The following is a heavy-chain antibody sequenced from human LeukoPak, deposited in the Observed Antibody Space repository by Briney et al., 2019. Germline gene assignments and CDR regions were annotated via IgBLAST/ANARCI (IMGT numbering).Heavy chain of an antibody. J-gene: IGHJ4*02. CDR2: MSSSDDGR. CDR3: AKAPVTSCRGAFCYPFDY. V-gene: IGHV3-23*01. Sequence: VGSLRVSCAASGFTFSSYDMHWVRQATGKGLEWVSAMSSSDDGRYYASSVRGRFTISRDTSRSTLYLQMNSLRAEDAAVYYCAKAPVTSCRGAFCYPFDYWGQGTLVTVSS. D-gene: IGHD2-15*01. CDR1: GFTFSSYD.